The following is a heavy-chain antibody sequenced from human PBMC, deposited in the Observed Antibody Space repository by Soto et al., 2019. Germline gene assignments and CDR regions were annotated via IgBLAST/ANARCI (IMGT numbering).Heavy chain of an antibody. CDR2: IYPGDSDT. J-gene: IGHJ4*02. Sequence: EVQLVQSGAEVKKPGESLKISCKGSGYSFTSYWIGWVRQMPGKGLEWMGIIYPGDSDTRYSPSFQGQVTISADKSISTAYLQWSSLKASDTAMYYCARYIDIAAAGTPLDYWGQGTLVTVSS. CDR3: ARYIDIAAAGTPLDY. CDR1: GYSFTSYW. D-gene: IGHD6-13*01. V-gene: IGHV5-51*03.